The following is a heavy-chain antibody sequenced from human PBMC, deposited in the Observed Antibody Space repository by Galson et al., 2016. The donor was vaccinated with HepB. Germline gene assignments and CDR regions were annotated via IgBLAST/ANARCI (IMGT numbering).Heavy chain of an antibody. CDR2: IWNDGVNK. CDR1: GFTFTSSA. CDR3: SRDSIAVAETLYFAY. V-gene: IGHV3-33*01. J-gene: IGHJ4*02. Sequence: SLRLPCAASGFTFTSSAMHWVRQAPGTGLEWLAVIWNDGVNKYYADSVTGRFTISRDNSKNTLYLQMNSLRAEDTTVYYCSRDSIAVAETLYFAYWGQGTLVSVSS. D-gene: IGHD6-19*01.